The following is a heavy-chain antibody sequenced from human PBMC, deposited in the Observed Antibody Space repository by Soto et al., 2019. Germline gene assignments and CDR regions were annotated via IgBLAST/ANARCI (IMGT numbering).Heavy chain of an antibody. Sequence: GGSLRLSCAASGFTFSSYAMHWVRQSPGKGLEWVAVISYDGSNKYYADSGKGRFTISRDNSKNTLHLQKNSLRAEDTAVYYCARSSYYDFWSGSPYYGMDVWGQGTTVTVSS. V-gene: IGHV3-30-3*01. CDR3: ARSSYYDFWSGSPYYGMDV. CDR2: ISYDGSNK. J-gene: IGHJ6*02. CDR1: GFTFSSYA. D-gene: IGHD3-3*01.